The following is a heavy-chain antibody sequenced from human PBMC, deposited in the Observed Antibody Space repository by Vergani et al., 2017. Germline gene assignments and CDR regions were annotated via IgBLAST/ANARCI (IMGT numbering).Heavy chain of an antibody. Sequence: QVQLQESGPGLVKPSQTLSLPCTVSGGSISSGDYFWSWIRQSPGKGLEWIGYMYHSGSTNYNPSLETRVTISGDTSKNQFSLKLNSVTAADTAVYYCGGVADFYGLGSRLLDLWGQGILVTVSS. CDR3: GGVADFYGLGSRLLDL. V-gene: IGHV4-61*08. CDR1: GGSISSGDYF. CDR2: MYHSGST. D-gene: IGHD3-10*01. J-gene: IGHJ5*02.